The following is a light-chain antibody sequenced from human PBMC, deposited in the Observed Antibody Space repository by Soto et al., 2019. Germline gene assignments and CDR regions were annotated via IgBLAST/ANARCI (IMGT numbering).Light chain of an antibody. CDR1: SSDVGGYNY. V-gene: IGLV2-14*01. CDR2: DVS. CDR3: SSYTGSSTLYV. J-gene: IGLJ1*01. Sequence: QSALTQPASVSGSPGQSITISCTGTSSDVGGYNYVSWYQQHPGKAPKLMIYDVSNRPSGVSNRVSGSKSGNTASLTISGLQTEDEADYYCSSYTGSSTLYVFGTGTKVTVL.